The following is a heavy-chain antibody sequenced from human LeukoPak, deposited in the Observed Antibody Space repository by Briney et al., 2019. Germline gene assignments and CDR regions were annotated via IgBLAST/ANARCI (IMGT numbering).Heavy chain of an antibody. CDR2: INAGNGNA. V-gene: IGHV1-3*01. CDR1: GNTFTSYA. D-gene: IGHD3-9*01. J-gene: IGHJ4*02. Sequence: ASVKGSSKAHGNTFTSYAIHFVRQAPGQKLEWMGWINAGNGNAKYSQKFQGRVTITRDTSASTAYMELSSLRSEDTAVYYCASALKMEFDWFAAFDYWGQGTLVTV. CDR3: ASALKMEFDWFAAFDY.